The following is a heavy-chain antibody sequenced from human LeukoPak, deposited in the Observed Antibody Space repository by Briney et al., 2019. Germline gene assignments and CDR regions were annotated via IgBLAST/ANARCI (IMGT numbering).Heavy chain of an antibody. Sequence: SETLSLTCAVYGGSFSGYYWSWIRQPPGKGLEWIGEINHSGSTNYNPSLKSRVTISVDTSKNQFSLKLSSLTAADTAVYYCARGLRTTMVRGIIITGRNWFDPWGQGTLVTVSS. V-gene: IGHV4-34*01. CDR3: ARGLRTTMVRGIIITGRNWFDP. J-gene: IGHJ5*02. CDR1: GGSFSGYY. CDR2: INHSGST. D-gene: IGHD3-10*01.